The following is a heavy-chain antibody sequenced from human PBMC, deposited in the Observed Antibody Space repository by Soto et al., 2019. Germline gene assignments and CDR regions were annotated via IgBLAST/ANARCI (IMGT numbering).Heavy chain of an antibody. V-gene: IGHV3-30-3*01. CDR2: ISYDGSNK. Sequence: QVQLVESGGGVVQPGRSLRLSCAASGFTFSSYAMHWVRQAPGKGLEWVAVISYDGSNKYYADSVKGRFTISRDNSKNTLYLQMNSLRAEDTAVYYCARGVSIAARPVRYYYYGMDVWGQWTTVTVSS. CDR1: GFTFSSYA. D-gene: IGHD6-6*01. CDR3: ARGVSIAARPVRYYYYGMDV. J-gene: IGHJ6*02.